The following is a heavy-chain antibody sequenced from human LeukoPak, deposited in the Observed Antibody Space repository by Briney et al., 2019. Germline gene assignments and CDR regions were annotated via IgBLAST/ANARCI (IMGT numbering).Heavy chain of an antibody. CDR3: ARQGQQLVYPHTFHWFDP. V-gene: IGHV1-18*01. D-gene: IGHD6-13*01. Sequence: ASVKVSCKASGYTFTSYGISWVRQAPGQGLEWMGWISAYNGNTNYAQKLQGRVTMTTDTSTSTAYMELRSLRSDDTAVYYCARQGQQLVYPHTFHWFDPWGQGTLVTVSS. CDR1: GYTFTSYG. J-gene: IGHJ5*02. CDR2: ISAYNGNT.